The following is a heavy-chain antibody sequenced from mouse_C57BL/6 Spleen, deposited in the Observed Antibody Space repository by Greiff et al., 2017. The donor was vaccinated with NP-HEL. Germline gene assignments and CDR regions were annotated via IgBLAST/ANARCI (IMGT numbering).Heavy chain of an antibody. J-gene: IGHJ2*01. CDR1: GYSITSGYY. V-gene: IGHV3-6*01. Sequence: VPLKQSGPGLVKPSQSLSLTCSVTGYSITSGYYWNWIRQFPGKKLEWMVHISYDGSHNYNPSLKNQISITRDTSNNQFFLKLNSVTTEDTATYYGARDHYGDYYFDYWGQGTTLTVSS. CDR3: ARDHYGDYYFDY. D-gene: IGHD2-13*01. CDR2: ISYDGSH.